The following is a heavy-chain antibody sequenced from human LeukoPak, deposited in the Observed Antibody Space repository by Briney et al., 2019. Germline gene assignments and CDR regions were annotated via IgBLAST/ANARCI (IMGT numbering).Heavy chain of an antibody. CDR3: ASRDYNILTGSNDY. CDR1: GGSFSGYY. Sequence: SETLPLTCAVYGGSFSGYYWSWIRQPPGKGLEWIGEISHGGSTNYNPSLKSRVTISVDTSKNQFSLNLSSVTAADTAVYYCASRDYNILTGSNDYWGQGTLVTVSS. J-gene: IGHJ4*02. V-gene: IGHV4-34*01. CDR2: ISHGGST. D-gene: IGHD3-9*01.